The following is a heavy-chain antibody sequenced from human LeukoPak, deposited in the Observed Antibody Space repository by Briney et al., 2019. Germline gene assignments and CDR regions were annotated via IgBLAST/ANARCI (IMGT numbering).Heavy chain of an antibody. J-gene: IGHJ4*02. CDR1: GFTFSNAW. CDR2: IKEDGSEK. Sequence: GGSLRLSCAASGFTFSNAWMSWVRQAPGKGLEWVANIKEDGSEKYYVDSVKGRFTISRDNARNSVYLQMNSLRAEDTAVYYCARAYSYCDYWGQGTLVTVST. D-gene: IGHD5-18*01. V-gene: IGHV3-7*01. CDR3: ARAYSYCDY.